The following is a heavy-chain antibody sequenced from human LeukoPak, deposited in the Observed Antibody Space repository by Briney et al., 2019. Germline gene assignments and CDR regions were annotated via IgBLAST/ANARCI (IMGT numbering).Heavy chain of an antibody. J-gene: IGHJ4*02. Sequence: ASVKVSCKASGGTFSSYATSWVRQAPGQGLEWMGRIIPILGIANYAQKFQGRVTITADKSTSTAYMELSSLRSEDTAVYYCARERYSSGWYHYFDYWGQGTLVTVSS. V-gene: IGHV1-69*04. CDR1: GGTFSSYA. D-gene: IGHD6-19*01. CDR2: IIPILGIA. CDR3: ARERYSSGWYHYFDY.